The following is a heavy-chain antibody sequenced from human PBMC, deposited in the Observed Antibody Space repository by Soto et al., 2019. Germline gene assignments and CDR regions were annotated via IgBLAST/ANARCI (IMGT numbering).Heavy chain of an antibody. Sequence: QVRLQESDPGLVKPSETLSLTCTVSGGYISSYYWSWIRQPAGKGLEWIGRIYSNGNTNYNPSLKSRVPMSVDTSKNQFSLKLTSVTAADTAVYYCARGGSSSGFDYWGQGTLVTVSS. V-gene: IGHV4-4*07. CDR1: GGYISSYY. CDR2: IYSNGNT. CDR3: ARGGSSSGFDY. J-gene: IGHJ4*02. D-gene: IGHD6-6*01.